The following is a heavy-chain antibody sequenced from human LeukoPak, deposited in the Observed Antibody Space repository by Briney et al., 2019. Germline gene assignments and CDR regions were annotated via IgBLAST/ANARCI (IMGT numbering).Heavy chain of an antibody. J-gene: IGHJ4*02. CDR1: GFTFDDYA. CDR2: ISWNSGSI. D-gene: IGHD2-2*01. Sequence: PGGSLRLSCAASGFTFDDYAMHWVRQAPGKGLEWVSGISWNSGSIGYADSVKGRFTISRDNAKNSLYLQMNSLRAEDTAVYYCARVLAAKAIVVPAAMDYWGQGTLVTVSS. V-gene: IGHV3-9*01. CDR3: ARVLAAKAIVVPAAMDY.